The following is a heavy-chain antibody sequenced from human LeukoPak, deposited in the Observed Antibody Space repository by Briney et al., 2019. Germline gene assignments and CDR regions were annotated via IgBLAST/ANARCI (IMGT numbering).Heavy chain of an antibody. J-gene: IGHJ3*01. Sequence: PSETLSLTCHVSDDSITRYYWPLIRQAAANGLESIGRFHTSCTTDYNPSLRSRVAMSIETPKNQFSLWLSSATAADTAVYYCARVGKRGFHFGYVRSDAFDVWGHGTMVAVSS. V-gene: IGHV4-4*07. CDR2: FHTSCTT. D-gene: IGHD5-18*01. CDR3: ARVGKRGFHFGYVRSDAFDV. CDR1: DDSITRYY.